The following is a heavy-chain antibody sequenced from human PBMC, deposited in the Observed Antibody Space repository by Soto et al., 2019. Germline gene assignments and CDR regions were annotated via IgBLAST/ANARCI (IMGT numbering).Heavy chain of an antibody. Sequence: GGSLRLSCAASGFTFSSYGMHWVRQAPGKGLEWVAVIWYDGSNKYYADSVKGRFTISRDNSKNTLYLQMNSLRAEDTAVYYCARLGPYCSGGSCYSFDYWGQGTLVTVSS. CDR3: ARLGPYCSGGSCYSFDY. D-gene: IGHD2-15*01. J-gene: IGHJ4*02. CDR1: GFTFSSYG. CDR2: IWYDGSNK. V-gene: IGHV3-33*01.